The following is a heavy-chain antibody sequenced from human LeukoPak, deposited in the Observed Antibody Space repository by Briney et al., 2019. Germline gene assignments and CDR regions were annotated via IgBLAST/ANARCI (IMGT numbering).Heavy chain of an antibody. V-gene: IGHV4-59*01. CDR2: IHYTRST. D-gene: IGHD1-26*01. CDR1: GGSMSGYY. Sequence: PSETLSLTCTVSGGSMSGYYWTWIRQSPGKGLEWIGYIHYTRSTDSNPSLKSRVTISIDTSKNQFSLRLNSVTAADTAVYYCTRGRWELPVWGQGTLVTVSS. CDR3: TRGRWELPV. J-gene: IGHJ4*02.